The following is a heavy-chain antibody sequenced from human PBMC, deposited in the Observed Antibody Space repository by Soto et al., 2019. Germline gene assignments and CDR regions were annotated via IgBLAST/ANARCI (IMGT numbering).Heavy chain of an antibody. Sequence: SQTLSLTCAISGDSVSSNSAAWSWIRQSPSRGLEWLGRTYYRSKWYNDYAVSVKSRITINPDTSKNSLYLQMNSLRAEDTAVYYCARHPERIAEIGWFDPWGQGTLVTVSS. CDR2: TYYRSKWYN. CDR1: GDSVSSNSAA. CDR3: ARHPERIAEIGWFDP. V-gene: IGHV6-1*01. J-gene: IGHJ5*02. D-gene: IGHD6-13*01.